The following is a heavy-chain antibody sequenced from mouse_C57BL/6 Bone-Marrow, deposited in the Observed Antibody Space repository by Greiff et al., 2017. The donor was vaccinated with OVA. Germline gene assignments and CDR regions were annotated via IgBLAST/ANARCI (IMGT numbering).Heavy chain of an antibody. CDR1: GYAFSSYW. Sequence: LQQSGASVKISCKASGYAFSSYWMTWVKQRPGKGLEWIGQIYPGDGDTNYNGKFKGKATLTADKSSSTAYMQLSSLTSEDSAVYFCASPYSSFAYWGQGTLVTVAA. CDR3: ASPYSSFAY. CDR2: IYPGDGDT. V-gene: IGHV1-80*01. J-gene: IGHJ3*01. D-gene: IGHD2-10*01.